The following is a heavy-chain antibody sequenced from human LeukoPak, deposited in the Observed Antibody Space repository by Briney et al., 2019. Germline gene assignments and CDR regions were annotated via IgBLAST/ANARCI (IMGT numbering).Heavy chain of an antibody. V-gene: IGHV1-3*01. CDR3: ARVGSSTAIRLLDAFDI. D-gene: IGHD2-21*02. Sequence: ASVKVSCKASGYTFSDYAMHWVRQAPGQRLEWMGWINAGNGNTKYSQKFQGRVTITRDTSASTAYMELSSLRSEDTAVYYCARVGSSTAIRLLDAFDIWGQGSMVTVSS. CDR2: INAGNGNT. J-gene: IGHJ3*02. CDR1: GYTFSDYA.